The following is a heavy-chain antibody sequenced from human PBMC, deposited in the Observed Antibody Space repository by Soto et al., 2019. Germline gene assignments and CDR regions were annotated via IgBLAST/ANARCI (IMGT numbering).Heavy chain of an antibody. V-gene: IGHV4-59*01. CDR1: GGSISSYY. D-gene: IGHD5-18*01. CDR3: ARGRIQLCYPFDY. CDR2: IYYSGST. J-gene: IGHJ4*02. Sequence: PSETLSLTCTVSGGSISSYYWSWIRQPPGKGLEWIGYIYYSGSTNYNPSLKSRVTISVDTSKNQFSLKLSSVTAADTAVYYCARGRIQLCYPFDYWGQGTLVTVSS.